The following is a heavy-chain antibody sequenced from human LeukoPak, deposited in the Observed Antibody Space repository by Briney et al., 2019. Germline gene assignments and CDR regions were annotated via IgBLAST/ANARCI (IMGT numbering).Heavy chain of an antibody. V-gene: IGHV1-58*02. J-gene: IGHJ6*02. CDR3: ARDLAGNCGGDCYDGSYYYYYGMDV. CDR2: IVVGSGNT. D-gene: IGHD2-21*02. Sequence: WASVKVSCKASGFTFTSSAMQWVRQARGQRLEWIGWIVVGSGNTNYAQKFQERVTITRDMSTSTAYMELSSLRSEDTAVYYCARDLAGNCGGDCYDGSYYYYYGMDVWGQGTTVTVSS. CDR1: GFTFTSSA.